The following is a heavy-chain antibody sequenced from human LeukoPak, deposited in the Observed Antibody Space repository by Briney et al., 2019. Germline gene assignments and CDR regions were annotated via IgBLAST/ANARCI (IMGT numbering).Heavy chain of an antibody. Sequence: GGSLRLSCAASGFTFSSYSMNWVRQAPGKGLEWVSSISSSSSYIYYADSVKGRSTISRDNAKNSLYLQMNSLRAEDTAVYYCARAHGGNSLGFDYWGQGTLVTVSS. CDR1: GFTFSSYS. V-gene: IGHV3-21*01. CDR2: ISSSSSYI. J-gene: IGHJ4*02. D-gene: IGHD4-23*01. CDR3: ARAHGGNSLGFDY.